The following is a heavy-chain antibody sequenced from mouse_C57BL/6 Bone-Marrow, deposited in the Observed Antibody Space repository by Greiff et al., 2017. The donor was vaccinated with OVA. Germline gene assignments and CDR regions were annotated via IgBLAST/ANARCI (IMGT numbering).Heavy chain of an antibody. J-gene: IGHJ3*01. D-gene: IGHD2-4*01. CDR2: INPYNGDT. CDR1: GYSFTGYF. Sequence: VQLKESGPELVKPGDSVKISCKASGYSFTGYFMNWVMQSHGKSLEWIGRINPYNGDTFYNQKFKGKATLTVDKSSSTAHMELRSLTSEDSAVYYCARSRDYAPFAYWGQGTLVTVSA. V-gene: IGHV1-20*01. CDR3: ARSRDYAPFAY.